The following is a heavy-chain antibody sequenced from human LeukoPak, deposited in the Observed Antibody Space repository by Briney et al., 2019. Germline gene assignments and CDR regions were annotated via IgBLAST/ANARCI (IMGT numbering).Heavy chain of an antibody. D-gene: IGHD6-19*01. J-gene: IGHJ6*02. Sequence: SETLSLTCTVSGGSISSYYWSWIRQLPGKGLEWIGYIYYSGSTNYNPSPKSRVTISVDTSKNQFSRKLSSVTAADTAVYYCASTRIAVAGTTYYYYYGMDVWGQGTTVTVSS. CDR2: IYYSGST. V-gene: IGHV4-59*01. CDR3: ASTRIAVAGTTYYYYYGMDV. CDR1: GGSISSYY.